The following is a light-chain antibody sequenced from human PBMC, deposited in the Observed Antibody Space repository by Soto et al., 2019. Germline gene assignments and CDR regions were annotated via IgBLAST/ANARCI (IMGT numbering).Light chain of an antibody. J-gene: IGLJ2*01. Sequence: SVLTQPPSVSGAPGQRVTISCTGSSSNIGAGYDVHWYQQLPGRAPKLLIYGNTNRPSGVPDRFSGSNSGTSASLAITGLQAEDEADYYCLSFDSSLSVVFGGGTKLTVL. CDR1: SSNIGAGYD. CDR3: LSFDSSLSVV. CDR2: GNT. V-gene: IGLV1-40*01.